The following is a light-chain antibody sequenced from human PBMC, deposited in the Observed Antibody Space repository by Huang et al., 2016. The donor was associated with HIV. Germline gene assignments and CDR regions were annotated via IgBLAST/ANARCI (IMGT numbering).Light chain of an antibody. CDR3: MEALKAPYT. CDR1: QSLLHRNEYNY. V-gene: IGKV2-28*01. Sequence: EIVMIQSPLSLSVAPGEPASISCRSSQSLLHRNEYNYLDWYLQKPGQSPQLFIYFASSRASGVPDRFSGGGSGTHFSLNISSVEAEDAGIYYCMEALKAPYTFGQGTKLEIK. CDR2: FAS. J-gene: IGKJ2*01.